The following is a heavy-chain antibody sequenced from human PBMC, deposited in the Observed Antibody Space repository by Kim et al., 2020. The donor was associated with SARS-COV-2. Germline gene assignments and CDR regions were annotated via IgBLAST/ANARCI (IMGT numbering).Heavy chain of an antibody. CDR1: GFTSSSYA. CDR3: AKVIAVAHVGEYFQH. CDR2: ISGSGGST. Sequence: GGSLRLSCAASGFTSSSYAMCWVRQAPGKGLEWVSAISGSGGSTYYADSVKGRFTISRDNSKNTLYLQMNSLRAEDTAVYYCAKVIAVAHVGEYFQHWGQGTLVTVSS. J-gene: IGHJ1*01. D-gene: IGHD6-19*01. V-gene: IGHV3-23*01.